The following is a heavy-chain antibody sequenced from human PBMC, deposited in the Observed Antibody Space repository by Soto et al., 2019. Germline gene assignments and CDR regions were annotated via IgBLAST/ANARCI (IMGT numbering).Heavy chain of an antibody. D-gene: IGHD3-10*01. CDR2: IYYSGST. V-gene: IGHV4-31*03. CDR1: GGSISSGGYY. J-gene: IGHJ6*02. Sequence: QVQLQESGPGLVKPSQTLSLTCTVSGGSISSGGYYWSWIRQHPGKGLERIGYIYYSGSTYYNPSLKSRVTISVDTSKNQFSLKLSSVTAADTAVYYCARDQGVRGVIYGMDVWGQGTTVTVSS. CDR3: ARDQGVRGVIYGMDV.